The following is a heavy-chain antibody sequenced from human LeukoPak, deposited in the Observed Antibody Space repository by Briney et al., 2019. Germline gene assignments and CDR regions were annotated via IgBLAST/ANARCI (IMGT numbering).Heavy chain of an antibody. CDR3: AKDRKQCTSSSCYPAWFDP. V-gene: IGHV4-34*01. CDR1: GGSFSGYY. J-gene: IGHJ5*02. CDR2: INHSGST. Sequence: SETLSLTCAVYGGSFSGYYWSWIRQPPGKGLEWIGEINHSGSTNYNPSLKSRVTISVDTSKNQFSLKLNSVTAADTAVYYCAKDRKQCTSSSCYPAWFDPWGQGTLVTVSS. D-gene: IGHD2-2*01.